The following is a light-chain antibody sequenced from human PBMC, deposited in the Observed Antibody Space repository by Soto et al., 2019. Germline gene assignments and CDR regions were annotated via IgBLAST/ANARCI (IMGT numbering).Light chain of an antibody. CDR2: DDT. V-gene: IGLV3-21*02. CDR3: QVWDSDSEHYV. Sequence: SYVLTQPSSVSVAPGQTARIPCGGDNIGTKSVHWYRQRPGQAPVLVGYDDTSRPSGTPDRVSGSNSGNTATLTISRVEAGDEADYYCQVWDSDSEHYVFGGGTKLTVL. CDR1: NIGTKS. J-gene: IGLJ1*01.